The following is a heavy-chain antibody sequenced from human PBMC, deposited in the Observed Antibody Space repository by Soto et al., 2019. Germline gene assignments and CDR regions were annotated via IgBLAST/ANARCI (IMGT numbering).Heavy chain of an antibody. CDR2: MNPNSGNT. Sequence: ASVKVSCKASGYTFTSYDINWVRQATGQGLEWMGWMNPNSGNTGYAQKFQGRVTMTRNTSISTAYMELSSLRSEDTAVYYCGRVGDYCDFWSGYSWFDLWGQGTLVSVSS. J-gene: IGHJ5*02. V-gene: IGHV1-8*01. D-gene: IGHD3-3*01. CDR3: GRVGDYCDFWSGYSWFDL. CDR1: GYTFTSYD.